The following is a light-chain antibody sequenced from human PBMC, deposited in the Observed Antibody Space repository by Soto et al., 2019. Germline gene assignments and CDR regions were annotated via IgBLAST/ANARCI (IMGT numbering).Light chain of an antibody. Sequence: QSALTQPASVSGSPGQSITISCTGTRSDIGVYKYVSWYQQHPGKAPNLMIYEVSNRPSGVSNRFSGSKSGNTASLTISGLQAEDEADYYCSSYTSSSTVVFGGGTMLTVL. CDR3: SSYTSSSTVV. V-gene: IGLV2-14*01. J-gene: IGLJ2*01. CDR2: EVS. CDR1: RSDIGVYKY.